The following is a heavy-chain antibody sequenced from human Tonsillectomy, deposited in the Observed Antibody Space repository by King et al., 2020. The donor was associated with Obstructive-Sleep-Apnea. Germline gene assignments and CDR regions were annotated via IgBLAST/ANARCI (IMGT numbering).Heavy chain of an antibody. J-gene: IGHJ5*02. CDR2: IYTSGST. CDR1: GGPISSYY. V-gene: IGHV4-4*07. Sequence: QLQESGPGLVKPSEPLSLTCTVPGGPISSYYWNWIRQPAGKGLEWIGHIYTSGSTNYNPSLNSRVTMSIDTSKNQFSLKLTSVTAADTAVYYCARGRSALAVAGEGGRFDPWGQGTLVTVSS. D-gene: IGHD6-19*01. CDR3: ARGRSALAVAGEGGRFDP.